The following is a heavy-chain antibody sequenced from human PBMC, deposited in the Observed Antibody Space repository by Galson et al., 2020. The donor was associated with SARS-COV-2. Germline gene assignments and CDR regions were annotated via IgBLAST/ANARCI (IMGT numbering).Heavy chain of an antibody. CDR1: GFNFSSHG. CDR2: ISYDGSNN. V-gene: IGHV3-30*03. CDR3: AREDTAMVMEY. J-gene: IGHJ4*02. Sequence: SLKISCAAPGFNFSSHGKHRVRQAPGKGLEWVAVISYDGSNNNYADSVKGRFTIPRDHSKNTPYPQMNSLRAEDTAVYYCAREDTAMVMEYWGQGTLVTVSS. D-gene: IGHD5-18*01.